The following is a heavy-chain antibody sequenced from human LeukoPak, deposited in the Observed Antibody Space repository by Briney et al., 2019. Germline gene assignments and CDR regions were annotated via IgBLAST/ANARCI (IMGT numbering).Heavy chain of an antibody. V-gene: IGHV3-21*01. Sequence: GGSLTLSCVASGLTFSSYSMNWARQSPGDRMEKVSYISINSNYIYYADSLKGRFTISRDNAKNSVYLQMNSLRAEDTAVCYCARAGYDGGNSNPPGYWGQATLVSVSS. J-gene: IGHJ4*02. CDR1: GLTFSSYS. CDR3: ARAGYDGGNSNPPGY. CDR2: ISINSNYI. D-gene: IGHD4-23*01.